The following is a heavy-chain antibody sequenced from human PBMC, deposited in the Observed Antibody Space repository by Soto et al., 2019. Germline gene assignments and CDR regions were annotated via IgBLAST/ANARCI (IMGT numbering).Heavy chain of an antibody. D-gene: IGHD6-19*01. V-gene: IGHV1-2*04. CDR2: INPNSGGT. CDR3: ARLSVSESSGPDY. Sequence: VASVKVSCKASGYTFTGYYMHWVRQAPGQGLEWMGWINPNSGGTNYAQKFQGWVTMTRDTSISTAYMELSRLRSDDTAVYYCARLSVSESSGPDYWGQGTLVTVSS. CDR1: GYTFTGYY. J-gene: IGHJ4*02.